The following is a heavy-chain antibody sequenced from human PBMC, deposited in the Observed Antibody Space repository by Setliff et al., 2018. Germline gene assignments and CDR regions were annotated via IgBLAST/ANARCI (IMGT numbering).Heavy chain of an antibody. CDR3: VRGGYSDGY. CDR2: INSDGSTT. V-gene: IGHV3-74*01. J-gene: IGHJ4*02. CDR1: GFTFSTYW. D-gene: IGHD5-18*01. Sequence: PGGSLRLSCAASGFTFSTYWMHWVRQAPGKGLVWVSRINSDGSTTSYADSVKGRFTISRDNTNNTLYLQMTSLRAEDTAVYYCVRGGYSDGYWGQGTLVTVSS.